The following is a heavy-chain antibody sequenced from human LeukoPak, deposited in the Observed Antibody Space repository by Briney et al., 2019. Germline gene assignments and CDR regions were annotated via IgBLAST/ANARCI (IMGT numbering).Heavy chain of an antibody. V-gene: IGHV4-59*01. Sequence: SETLSLTCTVSGGSNSSYYWSWIRQPPGKGLEWIGYIYYSGSTNYNPSLKSRVTISVDTSKNQFSLKLSSVTAADTAVYYCARSELVRGVISLDYWGQGTLVTVSS. CDR2: IYYSGST. CDR3: ARSELVRGVISLDY. CDR1: GGSNSSYY. J-gene: IGHJ4*02. D-gene: IGHD3-10*01.